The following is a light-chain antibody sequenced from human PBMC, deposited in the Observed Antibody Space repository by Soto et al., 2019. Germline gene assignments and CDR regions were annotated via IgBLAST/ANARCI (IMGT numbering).Light chain of an antibody. CDR1: QSVLYSSNNKNY. CDR2: WAS. Sequence: DIVMTQSPDSLAVSLGERATINCKSSQSVLYSSNNKNYLAWYQQKPGQPPKLLIYWASTRESGVPDRVSGSGSGTDFTLTISSLQAEDVAVYYCQQYYSTPWTIGQGTKVEIK. J-gene: IGKJ1*01. V-gene: IGKV4-1*01. CDR3: QQYYSTPWT.